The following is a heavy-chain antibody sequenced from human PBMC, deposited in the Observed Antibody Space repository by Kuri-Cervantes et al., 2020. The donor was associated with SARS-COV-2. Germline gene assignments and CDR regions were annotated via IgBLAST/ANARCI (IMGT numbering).Heavy chain of an antibody. V-gene: IGHV3-21*01. CDR3: ARAYGFLRYIYYMDV. CDR1: GFTFSGYT. J-gene: IGHJ6*03. CDR2: ISGSGSYI. D-gene: IGHD4-17*01. Sequence: GGSLRLSCVATGFTFSGYTMNWVRQAPGKALQWVSSISGSGSYIYYADSVKGRFTVSRDSAKNSLYLQMNSLRGEDTAVYYCARAYGFLRYIYYMDVWGRGTTVTVSS.